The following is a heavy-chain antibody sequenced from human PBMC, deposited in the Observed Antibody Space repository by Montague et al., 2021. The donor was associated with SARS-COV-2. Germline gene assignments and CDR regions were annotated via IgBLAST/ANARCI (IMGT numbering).Heavy chain of an antibody. Sequence: SETLSLTCAVSGGSISSSNWWSWVRQPPGKGLEWIGEVYHSGSTNYNPSSKSRVTISADKSTNQFSLRLTSVTAADTAVFYCATRYYSDTRASNGVYWGQGALVTVSS. CDR1: GGSISSSNW. CDR3: ATRYYSDTRASNGVY. D-gene: IGHD2-8*01. CDR2: VYHSGST. V-gene: IGHV4-4*02. J-gene: IGHJ4*02.